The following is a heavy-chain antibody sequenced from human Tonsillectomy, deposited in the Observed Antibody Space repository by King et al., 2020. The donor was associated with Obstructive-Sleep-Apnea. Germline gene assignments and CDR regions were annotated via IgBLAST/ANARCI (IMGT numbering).Heavy chain of an antibody. Sequence: VQLVQSGAEVKKPGASVKVSCKASGYTFTGYYMHWVRQAPGQGLEWMGWINPNSGGTNYAQKFQGWVTMTRDTSISTAYMELSRLRSDDTAVYYCARGDVLMVDIVVVPAAMVNAFDIWGQGTMVTVSS. CDR1: GYTFTGYY. D-gene: IGHD2-2*03. CDR2: INPNSGGT. V-gene: IGHV1-2*04. CDR3: ARGDVLMVDIVVVPAAMVNAFDI. J-gene: IGHJ3*02.